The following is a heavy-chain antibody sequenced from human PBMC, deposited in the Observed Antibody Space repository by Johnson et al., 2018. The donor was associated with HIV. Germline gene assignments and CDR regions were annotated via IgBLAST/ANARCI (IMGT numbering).Heavy chain of an antibody. D-gene: IGHD3-22*01. V-gene: IGHV3-30*18. Sequence: QMLLVESGGGVVQPGRSLRLSCAASGFTFSTYGMHWVRQAPGKGLEWVAVISYDGSNEYYVESVKGRFTISRDNSKNTLYLQMNSLRAEDTAVYYCAKGVSDSSGYYYGEDAFDIWGQGTMVIVSS. J-gene: IGHJ3*02. CDR3: AKGVSDSSGYYYGEDAFDI. CDR2: ISYDGSNE. CDR1: GFTFSTYG.